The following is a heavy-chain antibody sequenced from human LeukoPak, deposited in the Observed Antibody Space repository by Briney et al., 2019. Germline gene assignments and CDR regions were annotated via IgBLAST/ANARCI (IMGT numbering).Heavy chain of an antibody. CDR1: GSSFSSYG. D-gene: IGHD3-9*01. V-gene: IGHV3-33*06. CDR2: ICQDGSNS. J-gene: IGHJ4*02. Sequence: GGALRLSCAASGSSFSSYGMHWVRQAAGKSLDWVAVICQDGSNSFYADSVRGRLSISRDDSKNTVSLKMDYLRVEATALYFCAKDSRGGWTGCFDLWGQGTLVTVSS. CDR3: AKDSRGGWTGCFDL.